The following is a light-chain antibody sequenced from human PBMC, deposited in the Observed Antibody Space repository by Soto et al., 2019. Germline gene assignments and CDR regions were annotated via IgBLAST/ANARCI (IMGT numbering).Light chain of an antibody. CDR2: GTS. V-gene: IGKV1-5*03. CDR3: QHYNDYSWT. J-gene: IGKJ1*01. Sequence: DIHMTQSPSTLSASVGDRVTITCRASQSSSIWLAWYQQKPGRAPNLLIYGTSSLESGVPSRFSGSGSGTEFTLTISSLQPDDFATYYCQHYNDYSWTFGQGTKVEI. CDR1: QSSSIW.